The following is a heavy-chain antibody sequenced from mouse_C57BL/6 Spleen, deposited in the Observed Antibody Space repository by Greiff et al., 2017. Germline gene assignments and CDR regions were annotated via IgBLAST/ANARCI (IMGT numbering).Heavy chain of an antibody. D-gene: IGHD1-1*01. CDR2: IYPGDGDT. CDR1: GYAFSSYW. CDR3: ARSGTTVVDY. V-gene: IGHV1-80*01. J-gene: IGHJ2*01. Sequence: VQLQQSGAELVKPGASVKISCKASGYAFSSYWMNWVKQRPGEGLEWIGQIYPGDGDTNYNGKFKGQATLTADKSSSTAYMQLSSLTSEDSAVHFCARSGTTVVDYWGQGTTLTVSS.